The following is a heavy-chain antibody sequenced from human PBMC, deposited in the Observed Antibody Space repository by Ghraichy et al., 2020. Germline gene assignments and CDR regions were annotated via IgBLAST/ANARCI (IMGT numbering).Heavy chain of an antibody. D-gene: IGHD3-10*01. V-gene: IGHV3-23*01. J-gene: IGHJ6*03. CDR3: AKVSVYYYYYYMDV. Sequence: GGSLRLSCAASGFTFSSYAMSWVRQAPGKGLEWVSAISGSGGSTYYADSVKGRFTISRDNSKNTLYLQMNSLRAEDTAVYYCAKVSVYYYYYYMDVWGKGTTVTVSS. CDR1: GFTFSSYA. CDR2: ISGSGGST.